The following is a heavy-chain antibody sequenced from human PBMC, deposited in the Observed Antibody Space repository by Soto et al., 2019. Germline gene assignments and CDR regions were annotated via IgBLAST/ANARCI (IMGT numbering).Heavy chain of an antibody. V-gene: IGHV1-46*03. Sequence: QVQLVQSGAEVKKPGASVKLSCKAFGFMFTDCYMHWVRQAPGQGLEWMGVINPTDGGTAYAQRRQGRVTMTRDTSTRTVYMELSSLTSEDTALYYCAREVGATDYWGQGTPVTVSS. D-gene: IGHD1-26*01. CDR2: INPTDGGT. CDR1: GFMFTDCY. J-gene: IGHJ4*02. CDR3: AREVGATDY.